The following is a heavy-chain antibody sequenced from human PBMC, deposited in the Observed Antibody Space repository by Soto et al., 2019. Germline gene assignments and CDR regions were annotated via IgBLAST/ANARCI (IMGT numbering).Heavy chain of an antibody. CDR3: AKYPVSSSHEDYYYYYGMDV. V-gene: IGHV3-23*01. CDR2: ISGSGGST. CDR1: GFTFSSYA. J-gene: IGHJ6*02. D-gene: IGHD6-13*01. Sequence: GGSLRLSCAASGFTFSSYAMSWVRQAPGKGLEWVSAISGSGGSTYYADSVKGRFTISRDNSKNTLYLQMNSLRAEDTAVYYFAKYPVSSSHEDYYYYYGMDVWGQGTTVTVSS.